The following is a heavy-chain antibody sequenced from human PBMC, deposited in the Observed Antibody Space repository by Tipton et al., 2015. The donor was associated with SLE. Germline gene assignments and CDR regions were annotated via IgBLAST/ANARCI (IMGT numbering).Heavy chain of an antibody. Sequence: VQLVQSGAEVKRPGESLKISCKGSGYSFTSYWIGWVRQMPGKGLEWMGIIYPGDSATRYSPSFQGQVTISADKSISTAYLQWSSLKASDTAMYYCARPSSSWYDAFDSWGQGTMVTVSS. V-gene: IGHV5-51*03. CDR3: ARPSSSWYDAFDS. D-gene: IGHD6-13*01. CDR2: IYPGDSAT. J-gene: IGHJ3*02. CDR1: GYSFTSYW.